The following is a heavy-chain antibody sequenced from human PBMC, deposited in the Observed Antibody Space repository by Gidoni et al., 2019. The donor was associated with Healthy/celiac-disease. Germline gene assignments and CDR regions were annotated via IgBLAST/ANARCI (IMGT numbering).Heavy chain of an antibody. CDR1: GGTFSSYS. Sequence: QVQLVQSGAEVKKPGSSVKVSCKASGGTFSSYSISWVRQAPGQGLEWMGGIIPIFGTANYAQKFQGRVTITADESTSTAYMELSSLRSEDTAVYYCASRLPAAPTAAGGYYYYYMDVWGKGTTVTVSS. CDR2: IIPIFGTA. V-gene: IGHV1-69*01. D-gene: IGHD2-2*01. CDR3: ASRLPAAPTAAGGYYYYYMDV. J-gene: IGHJ6*03.